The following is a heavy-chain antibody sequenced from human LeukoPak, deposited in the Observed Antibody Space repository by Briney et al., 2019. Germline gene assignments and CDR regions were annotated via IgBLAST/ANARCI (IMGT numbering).Heavy chain of an antibody. CDR3: ARYYGGNSSLDY. CDR2: IIPILGMA. J-gene: IGHJ4*02. CDR1: VGTFSSYT. Sequence: GASVKVSFKASVGTFSSYTISWVRQAPGQGLEWVGRIIPILGMANYAQKFQGRVTLNADKSTRTAYMDLSSLRSEDTAVYYCARYYGGNSSLDYWGQGTLVTVSS. V-gene: IGHV1-69*02. D-gene: IGHD4-23*01.